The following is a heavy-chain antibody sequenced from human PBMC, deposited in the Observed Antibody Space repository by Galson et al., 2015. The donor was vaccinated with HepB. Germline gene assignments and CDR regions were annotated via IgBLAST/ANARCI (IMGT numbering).Heavy chain of an antibody. D-gene: IGHD3-16*01. Sequence: SCKASGGTFSSYAISWVRQAPGQGLDWMGRIIPIFGTANYAQKFQGRVTITADESTSTAYMELSSLRSEDTAVYYCARGETVGAFDIWGQGTMVTVSS. J-gene: IGHJ3*02. CDR2: IIPIFGTA. V-gene: IGHV1-69*01. CDR3: ARGETVGAFDI. CDR1: GGTFSSYA.